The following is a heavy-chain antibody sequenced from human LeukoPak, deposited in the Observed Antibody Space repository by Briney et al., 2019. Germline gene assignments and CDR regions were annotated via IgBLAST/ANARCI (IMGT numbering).Heavy chain of an antibody. CDR3: ARDGYYDSSGYYEDAFDI. J-gene: IGHJ3*02. Sequence: SETLSLTCTVSGGSISSYYWSWIRQPAGKGLEWIGRIYTSGSTNYNPYLKSRVTMSVDTSKNQFSLKLSSVTAADTAVYYCARDGYYDSSGYYEDAFDIWGQGTMVTVSS. CDR2: IYTSGST. V-gene: IGHV4-4*07. D-gene: IGHD3-22*01. CDR1: GGSISSYY.